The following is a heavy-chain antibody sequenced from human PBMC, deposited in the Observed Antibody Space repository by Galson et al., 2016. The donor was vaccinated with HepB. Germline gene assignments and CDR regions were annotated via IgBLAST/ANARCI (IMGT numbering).Heavy chain of an antibody. CDR1: GYTFTSYY. J-gene: IGHJ4*02. CDR3: ARVAGRPRRTSCYRCLGC. V-gene: IGHV1-46*01. Sequence: SVKVSCKASGYTFTSYYMHWVRQAPGQGLEWMGIINPSGGSTSYAQKFQGRVTMARDTSTSTVYMELSSLRSEDTAVYYCARVAGRPRRTSCYRCLGCWGQGTLVTVSS. D-gene: IGHD2-2*02. CDR2: INPSGGST.